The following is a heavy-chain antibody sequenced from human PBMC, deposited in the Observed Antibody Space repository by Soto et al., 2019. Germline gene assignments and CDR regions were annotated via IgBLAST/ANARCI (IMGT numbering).Heavy chain of an antibody. CDR3: AKDHYYDFWSGYFDY. D-gene: IGHD3-3*01. CDR2: ISASGDAT. J-gene: IGHJ4*02. CDR1: GFTLSDFG. V-gene: IGHV3-23*01. Sequence: GGSLRLACAASGFTLSDFGMIWVRQAPGKGLEWVSVISASGDATYYAASVKGRFTLSRDNSKNTLYLQMNSLTVADTAVYYCAKDHYYDFWSGYFDYWGQGTLVTVSS.